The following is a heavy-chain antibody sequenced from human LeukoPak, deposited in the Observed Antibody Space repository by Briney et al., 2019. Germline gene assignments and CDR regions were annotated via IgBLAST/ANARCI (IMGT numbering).Heavy chain of an antibody. CDR1: GFTFSNYA. CDR3: AQDYTGDPPYFHY. J-gene: IGHJ4*02. V-gene: IGHV3-23*01. Sequence: GGSLRLSCAASGFTFSNYAMSWVRQAPGKGLEWVSTISGSAGTSYADSVKGRFTISRDSSKNTLYLQMHSLRAEDTAIYYCAQDYTGDPPYFHYWGQGTLVTVSS. CDR2: ISGSAGT. D-gene: IGHD2-8*02.